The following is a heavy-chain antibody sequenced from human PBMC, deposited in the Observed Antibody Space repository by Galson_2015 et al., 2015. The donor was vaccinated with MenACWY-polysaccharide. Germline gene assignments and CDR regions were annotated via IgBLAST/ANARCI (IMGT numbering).Heavy chain of an antibody. CDR2: MNPNSGNT. J-gene: IGHJ5*02. Sequence: SVKVSCKASGYSFSSYDINWVRQTTGQGLEWMGWMNPNSGNTGYAQKFQGRVTMTRNTSISIAYMELSSLRSEDTAVYYCARGGKYYYDSSGYLNWFDPWGQGTRVIVSS. CDR1: GYSFSSYD. V-gene: IGHV1-8*01. D-gene: IGHD3-22*01. CDR3: ARGGKYYYDSSGYLNWFDP.